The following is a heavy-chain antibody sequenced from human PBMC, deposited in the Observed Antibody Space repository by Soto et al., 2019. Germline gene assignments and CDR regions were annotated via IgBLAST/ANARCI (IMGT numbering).Heavy chain of an antibody. D-gene: IGHD3-10*01. CDR2: INPNSGGT. V-gene: IGHV1-2*02. CDR3: ARDPTSYGSGSSYYYYYYGMDV. Sequence: ASVKVSCKASGYTFTGYYMHWVRQAPGQGLEWMGWINPNSGGTNYAQKCQGRVTMTRDTSISTAYMELSRLRSDDTAVYYCARDPTSYGSGSSYYYYYYGMDVWGQGTTVTVSS. J-gene: IGHJ6*02. CDR1: GYTFTGYY.